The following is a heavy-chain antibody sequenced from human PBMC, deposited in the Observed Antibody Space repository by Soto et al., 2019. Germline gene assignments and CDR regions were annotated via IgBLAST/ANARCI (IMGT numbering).Heavy chain of an antibody. CDR2: VSSSGSTT. Sequence: EVQLVESGGGLVQPGGSLRLSCAASRFTFSTYEMMWVRQAPGKGLEWVSYVSSSGSTTYYADSVRGRFTFSGDNAKNSLYLQMNSLRAEETAVYYCATSLSGYYYSYWGQGTLVTVSS. D-gene: IGHD3-22*01. CDR3: ATSLSGYYYSY. V-gene: IGHV3-48*03. CDR1: RFTFSTYE. J-gene: IGHJ4*02.